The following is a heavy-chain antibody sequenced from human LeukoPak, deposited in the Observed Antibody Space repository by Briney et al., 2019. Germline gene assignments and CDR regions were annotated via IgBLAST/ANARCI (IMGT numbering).Heavy chain of an antibody. J-gene: IGHJ4*02. V-gene: IGHV3-23*01. D-gene: IGHD3-10*01. CDR3: AKAGRVRGVVDY. Sequence: GGSLRLSCAASGFTFSSYGMSWVRQAPGKWLEWVSAISGSGGSTYYADSVKGRFTISRDNSKNTLYLQMNSLRAEDTAVYYCAKAGRVRGVVDYWGQGTLVTVSS. CDR2: ISGSGGST. CDR1: GFTFSSYG.